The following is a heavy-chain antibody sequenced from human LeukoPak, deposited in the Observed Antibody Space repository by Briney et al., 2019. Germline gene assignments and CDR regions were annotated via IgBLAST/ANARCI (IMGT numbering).Heavy chain of an antibody. D-gene: IGHD3-22*01. J-gene: IGHJ4*02. CDR3: ARDRGYYDSSGYYPH. V-gene: IGHV3-23*01. CDR2: ISGSGGST. Sequence: PGGSLRLSCAASGFTFSSYAMSWVRQAPGKGLEWVSAISGSGGSTYYADSVKGRFTISRDNSKNTLYLQMNSLRAEDTAVYYCARDRGYYDSSGYYPHWAQGTLVTVSS. CDR1: GFTFSSYA.